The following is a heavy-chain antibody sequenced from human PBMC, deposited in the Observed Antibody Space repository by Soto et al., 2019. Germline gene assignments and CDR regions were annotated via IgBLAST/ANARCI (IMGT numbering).Heavy chain of an antibody. V-gene: IGHV1-69*02. J-gene: IGHJ6*02. D-gene: IGHD3-9*01. Sequence: SVKVSCKDSGGTFSSYTISWVRQAPGQGLEWMGRIIPILGIANYAQKFQGRVTITADKSTSTAYMELSSLRSEDTAVYYCAMTYYDILTGYYYYGMDVWGQGTTVTVSS. CDR2: IIPILGIA. CDR1: GGTFSSYT. CDR3: AMTYYDILTGYYYYGMDV.